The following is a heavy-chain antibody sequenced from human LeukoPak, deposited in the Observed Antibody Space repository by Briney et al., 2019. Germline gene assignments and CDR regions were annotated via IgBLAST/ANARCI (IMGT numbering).Heavy chain of an antibody. V-gene: IGHV3-74*01. CDR1: GFTFSSYW. Sequence: PGGSLRLSCSASGFTFSSYWMHWVRQAPGKGLVWVSRMNSDGSSTSHADSVKGRFTISRDNAKNTLYLQMNSLRAEDTAVYYCTRGNLEAGGAFDIWGQGTMVAVSS. J-gene: IGHJ3*02. CDR3: TRGNLEAGGAFDI. D-gene: IGHD6-13*01. CDR2: MNSDGSST.